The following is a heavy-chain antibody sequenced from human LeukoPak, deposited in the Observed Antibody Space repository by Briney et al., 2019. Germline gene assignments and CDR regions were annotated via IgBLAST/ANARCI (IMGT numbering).Heavy chain of an antibody. D-gene: IGHD6-19*01. CDR1: GNSISSGDNY. CDR3: ARVSQIAVADYFDY. V-gene: IGHV4-61*02. J-gene: IGHJ4*02. CDR2: IYTSGST. Sequence: SETLSLTCTVSGNSISSGDNYWSWIRQPAGKGLEWIGRIYTSGSTNYNPSLKSRVTISVDTSKNQFSLKLSSVTAADTAVYYCARVSQIAVADYFDYWGQGTLVTVSS.